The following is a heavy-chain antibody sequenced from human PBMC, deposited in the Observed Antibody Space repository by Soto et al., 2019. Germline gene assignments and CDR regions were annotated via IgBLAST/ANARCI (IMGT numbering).Heavy chain of an antibody. D-gene: IGHD4-17*01. J-gene: IGHJ2*01. V-gene: IGHV2-26*01. CDR3: ARMSGGDYEHMDWYFDL. Sequence: QVTLKESGPVLVKPTETLTLTCTGSGFSLSNTRMGVSWIRQPPGKALEWLAHMFANDEKSYSTSLKSRLTSSEDTSKSQVVLTMTNMDPVDTATYYCARMSGGDYEHMDWYFDLWGRGTLVTVSS. CDR1: GFSLSNTRMG. CDR2: MFANDEK.